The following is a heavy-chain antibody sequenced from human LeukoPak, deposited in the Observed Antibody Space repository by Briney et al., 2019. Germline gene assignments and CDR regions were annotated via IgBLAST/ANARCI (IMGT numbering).Heavy chain of an antibody. CDR2: IYYSGST. V-gene: IGHV4-39*01. J-gene: IGHJ4*02. D-gene: IGHD2-2*01. CDR1: GGSVTSSSYY. CDR3: ARRPVVGPGAIDY. Sequence: SETLSLTCTVSGGSVTSSSYYWGWIRQPPGKGLEWIGSIYYSGSTYYNPSLKSRVTISVDTSKNQFSLKLSSVTAADTAVYYCARRPVVGPGAIDYWGQGNLVTVSS.